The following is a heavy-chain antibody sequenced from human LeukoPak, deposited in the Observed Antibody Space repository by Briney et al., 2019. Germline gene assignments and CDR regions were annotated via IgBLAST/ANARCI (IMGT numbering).Heavy chain of an antibody. CDR2: INPNSGGT. CDR3: ARVDSGRYYGHDY. D-gene: IGHD1-26*01. J-gene: IGHJ4*02. CDR1: GYTFTGYY. V-gene: IGHV1-2*02. Sequence: ASVKVSCKASGYTFTGYYMHWVRQAPGQGLEWMGWINPNSGGTNYAQKFQGRVTMTTDTSTSTAYMELRSLRSDDTAMYYCARVDSGRYYGHDYWGQETLVTVTS.